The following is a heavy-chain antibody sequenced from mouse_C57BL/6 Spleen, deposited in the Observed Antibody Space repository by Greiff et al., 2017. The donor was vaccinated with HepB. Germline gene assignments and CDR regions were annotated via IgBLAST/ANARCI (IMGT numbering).Heavy chain of an antibody. V-gene: IGHV1-69*01. CDR1: GYTFTSYW. CDR3: ARTITTVVIDY. CDR2: IDPSDSYT. J-gene: IGHJ2*01. D-gene: IGHD1-1*01. Sequence: QVQLQQPGAELVMPGASVKLSCKASGYTFTSYWMHWVKQRPGQGLEWIGEIDPSDSYTNYNQKFKGKSTLTVDKSSSTAYMQLSSLTSEDSEVFYCARTITTVVIDYWGQGTTLTVSS.